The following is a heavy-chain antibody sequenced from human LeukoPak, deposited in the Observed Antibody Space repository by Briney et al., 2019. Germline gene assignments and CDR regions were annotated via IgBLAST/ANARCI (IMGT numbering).Heavy chain of an antibody. CDR1: GGSISSYY. V-gene: IGHV4-4*07. J-gene: IGHJ5*02. CDR3: ARESELLWFGELRWFDP. D-gene: IGHD3-10*01. Sequence: SETPSLTRTVSGGSISSYYWSWIRQPAGKGLEWIGRIYTSGSTNYNPSLKSRVTMSVDTSKNQFSLKLSSVTAADTAVYYCARESELLWFGELRWFDPWGQGTLVTVSS. CDR2: IYTSGST.